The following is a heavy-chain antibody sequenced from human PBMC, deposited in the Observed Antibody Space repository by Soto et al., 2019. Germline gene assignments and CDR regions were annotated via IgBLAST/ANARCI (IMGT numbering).Heavy chain of an antibody. J-gene: IGHJ4*02. V-gene: IGHV3-48*02. Sequence: GGSLRLSCAASGFTFSSYSMNWVRQAPGKGLEWVSYISSSSSTIYYADSVKGRFTISRDNAKNSLYLQMNSLRDEDTAVYYCARAAPNSVLRFLEWLFFFDYWGQGTLVTVSS. CDR3: ARAAPNSVLRFLEWLFFFDY. CDR2: ISSSSSTI. D-gene: IGHD3-3*01. CDR1: GFTFSSYS.